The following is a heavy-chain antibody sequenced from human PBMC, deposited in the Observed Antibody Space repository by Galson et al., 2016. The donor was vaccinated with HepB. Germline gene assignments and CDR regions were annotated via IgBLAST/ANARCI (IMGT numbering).Heavy chain of an antibody. D-gene: IGHD4-23*01. CDR3: ARYFGGNPSIVLYYGMDV. Sequence: QSGAEVKKSGESLKISCKGSGYNFANYWVGWVRQMPGKGLEWMGFIYPGDSDTTYSPSLQGRVTISVDKSISTSYVQWRRLNVSDTATYYFARYFGGNPSIVLYYGMDVWGQGTTVTVFS. V-gene: IGHV5-51*01. J-gene: IGHJ6*02. CDR2: IYPGDSDT. CDR1: GYNFANYW.